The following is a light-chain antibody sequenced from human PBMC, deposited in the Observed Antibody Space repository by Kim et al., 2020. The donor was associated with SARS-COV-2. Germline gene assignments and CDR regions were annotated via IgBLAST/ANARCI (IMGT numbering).Light chain of an antibody. CDR3: AAWDDSLSGLWV. CDR1: SSNIGSNY. CDR2: SNN. V-gene: IGLV1-47*02. J-gene: IGLJ3*02. Sequence: GRRVTISCSGSSSNIGSNYVYWYQQLPGTAPKLLIYSNNQRPSGVPDRFSGSKSGTSASLAISGLRSEDEADYYCAAWDDSLSGLWVFGGGTKLTVL.